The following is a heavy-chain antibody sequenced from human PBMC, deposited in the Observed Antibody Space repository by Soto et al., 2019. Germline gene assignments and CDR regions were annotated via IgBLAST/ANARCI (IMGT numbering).Heavy chain of an antibody. V-gene: IGHV4-31*03. CDR2: IYYSGST. Sequence: QVQLQESGPGLVKPSQTLSLTCTVSGGSISSGGYYVSWIRQHPGKGLEWIGYIYYSGSTYYNPSLKGRLTISVDTAKNQFSLTLSSVTAADTAVYYCARGVTMVRGVIHTPYFDYWGQGTLVTVSS. CDR1: GGSISSGGYY. J-gene: IGHJ4*02. CDR3: ARGVTMVRGVIHTPYFDY. D-gene: IGHD3-10*01.